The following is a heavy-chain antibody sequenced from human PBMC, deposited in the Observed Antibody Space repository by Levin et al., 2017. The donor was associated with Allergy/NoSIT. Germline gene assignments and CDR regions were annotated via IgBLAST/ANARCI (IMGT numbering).Heavy chain of an antibody. CDR2: IYSSGSA. D-gene: IGHD3-10*01. CDR3: ASAEVGSEH. Sequence: PSETLSLTCKVSGGSISSGSYYWSWIRQPAATGLEWIGRIYSSGSANYNPSLKSRVTISVDTSKNQFSLKLSSVTAADTAVYYCASAEVGSEHWGQGTLVTVSS. V-gene: IGHV4-61*02. CDR1: GGSISSGSYY. J-gene: IGHJ4*02.